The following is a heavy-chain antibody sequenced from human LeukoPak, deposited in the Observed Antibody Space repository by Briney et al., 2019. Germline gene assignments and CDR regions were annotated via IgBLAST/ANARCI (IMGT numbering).Heavy chain of an antibody. J-gene: IGHJ3*02. V-gene: IGHV1-18*01. D-gene: IGHD1-1*01. CDR2: ISAYNGNT. CDR3: ARGPSTTGTTVASDI. Sequence: GASVKVSCKASGYTFTSYGISWVRQAPGQGLEWMGWISAYNGNTNYAQKLQGRVTMTTDTSTSTAYMELRSLRSDDTAVYYCARGPSTTGTTVASDIWGQGTMVTVSS. CDR1: GYTFTSYG.